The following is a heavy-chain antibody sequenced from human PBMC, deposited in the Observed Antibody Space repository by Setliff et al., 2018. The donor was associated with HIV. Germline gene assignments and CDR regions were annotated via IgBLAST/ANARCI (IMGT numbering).Heavy chain of an antibody. CDR2: IYYSGST. Sequence: SETLSLTCTVSGGSVSGYFWSWIRQPPGRGLEWIGSIYYSGSTYSNPSLKSRVTISADTSKNQISLKLNSVTAADTAVYYCARSTSDYTAAIPPLQDWGQGTLVTVSS. CDR1: GGSVSGYF. J-gene: IGHJ4*02. CDR3: ARSTSDYTAAIPPLQD. V-gene: IGHV4-59*05. D-gene: IGHD4-17*01.